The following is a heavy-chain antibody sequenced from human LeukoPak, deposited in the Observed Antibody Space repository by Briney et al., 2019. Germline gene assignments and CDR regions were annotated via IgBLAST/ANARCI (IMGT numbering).Heavy chain of an antibody. V-gene: IGHV4-39*01. D-gene: IGHD3-9*01. CDR2: IYYSGST. Sequence: ASAALSLTCTVSGGSISSTTYYWGWIRQPPGKGLEWIGSIYYSGSTYYNPSLKSRVTISVDTSENQFSLKLSSVTAADTAVYYCARHRPYDILTGYYYYYYMDVWGKGTTVTVSS. CDR1: GGSISSTTYY. J-gene: IGHJ6*03. CDR3: ARHRPYDILTGYYYYYYMDV.